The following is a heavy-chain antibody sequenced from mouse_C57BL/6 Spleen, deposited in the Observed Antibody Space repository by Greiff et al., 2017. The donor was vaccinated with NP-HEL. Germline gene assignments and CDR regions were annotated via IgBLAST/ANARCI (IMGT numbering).Heavy chain of an antibody. V-gene: IGHV1-61*01. Sequence: VQLQQPGAELVRPGSSVKLSCKASGYTFTSYWMDWVKQRPGQGLEWIGNIYPSDSETHYNQKFKDKATLTVDKSSSTAYMQLSSLTSEDSAVYYCARSDYDYYYAMDYWGQGTSVTVSS. CDR3: ARSDYDYYYAMDY. J-gene: IGHJ4*01. D-gene: IGHD2-4*01. CDR2: IYPSDSET. CDR1: GYTFTSYW.